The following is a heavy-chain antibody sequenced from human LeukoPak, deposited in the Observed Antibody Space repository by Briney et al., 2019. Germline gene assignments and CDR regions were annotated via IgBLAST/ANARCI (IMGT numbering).Heavy chain of an antibody. CDR2: INPNSGGT. CDR3: ARDGGYCSSTSCYRSWFDP. J-gene: IGHJ5*02. Sequence: ASVKVSCKASGYTFTGYYMHWVRQAPGQGLEWMGWINPNSGGTNYAQKFQGRVTMNRDTSISTAYMELSRLRSDDTAVYYCARDGGYCSSTSCYRSWFDPWGQGTLVTVSS. V-gene: IGHV1-2*02. CDR1: GYTFTGYY. D-gene: IGHD2-2*01.